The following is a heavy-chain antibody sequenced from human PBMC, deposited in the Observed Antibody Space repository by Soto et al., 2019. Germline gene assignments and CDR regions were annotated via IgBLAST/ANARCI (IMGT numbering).Heavy chain of an antibody. D-gene: IGHD4-17*01. CDR2: ISYDGSNK. CDR1: GFTFSSYA. J-gene: IGHJ6*02. CDR3: ARDLRTRPTVSRYYYYCMDV. Sequence: PGGSLRLSCAASGFTFSSYAMHWVRQAPGKGLEWVAVISYDGSNKYYADSVKGRFTISRDNSKNTLYLQMNSLRAEDTAVYYCARDLRTRPTVSRYYYYCMDVWGQGTTVTVSS. V-gene: IGHV3-30-3*01.